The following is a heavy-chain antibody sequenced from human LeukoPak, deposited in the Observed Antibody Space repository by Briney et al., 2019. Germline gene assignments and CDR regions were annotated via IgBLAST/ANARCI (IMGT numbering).Heavy chain of an antibody. CDR3: ARDGPRGGFDY. D-gene: IGHD3-10*01. Sequence: PGGSLRLSCAVSGFNFSSYWMSWVRQAPGKGLEWVANTKQDGSEKNYVDSVKGRFTIPRDNAKNSLYLQMNSLRAEDTAVYYCARDGPRGGFDYWGQGTLVTVSS. CDR2: TKQDGSEK. V-gene: IGHV3-7*01. J-gene: IGHJ4*02. CDR1: GFNFSSYW.